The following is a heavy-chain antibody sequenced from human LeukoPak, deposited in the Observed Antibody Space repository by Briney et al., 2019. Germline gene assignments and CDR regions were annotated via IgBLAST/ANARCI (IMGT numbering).Heavy chain of an antibody. CDR1: GGSISSSSYY. V-gene: IGHV4-39*07. J-gene: IGHJ3*02. CDR3: AREDSSGWGLGYAFDI. CDR2: IYYSGST. D-gene: IGHD6-19*01. Sequence: PSETLSLTCTVSGGSISSSSYYWGWIRQPPGKGLEWIGSIYYSGSTYYNPSLKSRVTISVDTSKNQFSLKLSSVTAADTAVYYCAREDSSGWGLGYAFDIWGQGTMVTVSS.